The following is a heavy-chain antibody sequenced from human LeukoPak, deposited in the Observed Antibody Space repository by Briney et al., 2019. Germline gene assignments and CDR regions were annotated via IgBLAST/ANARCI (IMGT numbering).Heavy chain of an antibody. J-gene: IGHJ4*02. Sequence: AGGSLRLSCAASGFTFSSYSMNWVRQAPGKGLKGVSSISSSSSYIYYADSVKGRFTISRDNAKNSLYLQMNSLRAEDTAVYYCAKVSPPYSSSPGDYWGQGTLVTVSS. CDR3: AKVSPPYSSSPGDY. D-gene: IGHD6-6*01. CDR1: GFTFSSYS. CDR2: ISSSSSYI. V-gene: IGHV3-21*04.